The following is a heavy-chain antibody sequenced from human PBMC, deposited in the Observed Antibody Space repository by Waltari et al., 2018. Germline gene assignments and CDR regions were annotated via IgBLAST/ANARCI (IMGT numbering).Heavy chain of an antibody. CDR1: GGSISSSSYY. J-gene: IGHJ3*02. CDR3: ERQIFGVVIIYAFDI. CDR2: IYYSGST. Sequence: QLQLQESGPGLVKPSETLSLTCTVSGGSISSSSYYWGWIRQPPGKGLEWIGSIYYSGSTYYNPSLKSRVTISVDTSKNQFSLKLSSVTAADTAVYYCERQIFGVVIIYAFDIWGQGTMVTVSS. D-gene: IGHD3-3*01. V-gene: IGHV4-39*07.